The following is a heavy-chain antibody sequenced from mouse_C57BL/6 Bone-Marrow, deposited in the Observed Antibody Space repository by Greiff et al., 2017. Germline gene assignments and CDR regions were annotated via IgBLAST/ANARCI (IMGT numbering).Heavy chain of an antibody. V-gene: IGHV5-12*01. CDR2: ISNGGGST. D-gene: IGHD1-1*01. CDR3: ARNSYYYSSAGLAY. Sequence: EVKVEESGGGLVQPGGSLKLSCAASGFTFSDYYMYWVRQTPEKRLEWVAYISNGGGSTYYPDTVKGRFTISRDNAKNTLYLQMSRLKSEDTAMYYCARNSYYYSSAGLAYWGQGTLVTVSA. J-gene: IGHJ3*01. CDR1: GFTFSDYY.